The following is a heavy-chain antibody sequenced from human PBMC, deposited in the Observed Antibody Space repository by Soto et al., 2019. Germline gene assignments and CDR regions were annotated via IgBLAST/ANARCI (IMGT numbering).Heavy chain of an antibody. CDR1: GFTFSSYA. Sequence: EVQLLESGGGLVQSGRSLRLSCAASGFTFSSYAMSWVRQAPGKGLEWVSAISGSGGTTYYADSVKGRFTISRDHSKNTLFLQMNSRRAEDTAVYYCAKFFVETGGSSGWPWSFHYWGQGTLVTVSS. J-gene: IGHJ4*02. CDR2: ISGSGGTT. V-gene: IGHV3-23*01. D-gene: IGHD6-25*01. CDR3: AKFFVETGGSSGWPWSFHY.